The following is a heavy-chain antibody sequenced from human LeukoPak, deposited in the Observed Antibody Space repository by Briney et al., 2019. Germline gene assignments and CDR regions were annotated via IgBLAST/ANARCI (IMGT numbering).Heavy chain of an antibody. CDR3: VRYDFWSGAKGGDY. D-gene: IGHD3-3*01. V-gene: IGHV3-20*04. Sequence: GGSLRLSCAASGFTFNSYAMSWVRQAPEKGLEWVSSINSNGASTGYVDSVKGRFTISRDNAKNSLYLQMNSLRAEDTALYYCVRYDFWSGAKGGDYWGQGTQVTVSS. CDR1: GFTFNSYA. CDR2: INSNGAST. J-gene: IGHJ4*02.